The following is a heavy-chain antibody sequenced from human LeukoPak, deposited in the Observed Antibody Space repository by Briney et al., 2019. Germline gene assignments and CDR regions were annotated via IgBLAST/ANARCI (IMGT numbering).Heavy chain of an antibody. CDR3: ATTGGDIVVVPAAWDRGSGGYGDYYGMDV. Sequence: ASVKVSCKASGYTFTSYGISWVRQAPGQGLEWMGWISAYNGNTNYAQKLQGRVTMTTDTSTSTAYMELRGLRSDDTAVYYCATTGGDIVVVPAAWDRGSGGYGDYYGMDVWGQGTTVTVSS. D-gene: IGHD2-2*01. CDR1: GYTFTSYG. J-gene: IGHJ6*02. CDR2: ISAYNGNT. V-gene: IGHV1-18*01.